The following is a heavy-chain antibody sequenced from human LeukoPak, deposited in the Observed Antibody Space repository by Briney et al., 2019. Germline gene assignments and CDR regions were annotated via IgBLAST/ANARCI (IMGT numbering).Heavy chain of an antibody. CDR2: IYPGDSDT. CDR3: ARSSSGKGPDYYYYGMDV. V-gene: IGHV5-51*01. CDR1: GYSFTSYW. J-gene: IGHJ6*02. Sequence: GESLKISCKGSGYSFTSYWIGWVRQMPGKGLEWMGIIYPGDSDTRYSPSFQGQVTISADKSISTAYLQWSSLKASDTAMYYCARSSSGKGPDYYYYGMDVWGQGTTVTVSS.